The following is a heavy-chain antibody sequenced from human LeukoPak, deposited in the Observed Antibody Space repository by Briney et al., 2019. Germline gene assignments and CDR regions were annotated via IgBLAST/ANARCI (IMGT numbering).Heavy chain of an antibody. D-gene: IGHD3-10*01. Sequence: SQTLSLTCALSGDSVSSNSAVWNWLRQSPSRGLEWLGRTYIRSKWYNEYAASVKSRITINPDTSKNQFSLQLNSVTSEDTAVYYCAGSFSGAIDYWGQGSLVTVSS. CDR1: GDSVSSNSAV. V-gene: IGHV6-1*01. CDR3: AGSFSGAIDY. J-gene: IGHJ4*02. CDR2: TYIRSKWYN.